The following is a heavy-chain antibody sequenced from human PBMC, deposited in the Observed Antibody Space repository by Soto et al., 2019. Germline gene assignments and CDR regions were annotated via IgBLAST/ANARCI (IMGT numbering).Heavy chain of an antibody. Sequence: SETLSLTCTVSGGSIRNYFWSWIRQPPGKGLEWIGYIYYSGSTNYNPSHKSRVTISVDTSKNQFSLKMSSVNAADTVVYFCAGETSLVRGSFGRLSQGTLVTVSS. CDR2: IYYSGST. CDR3: AGETSLVRGSFGR. J-gene: IGHJ5*02. V-gene: IGHV4-59*08. CDR1: GGSIRNYF. D-gene: IGHD2-15*01.